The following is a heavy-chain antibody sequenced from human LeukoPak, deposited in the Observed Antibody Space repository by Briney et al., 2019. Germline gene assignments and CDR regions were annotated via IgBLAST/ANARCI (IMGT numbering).Heavy chain of an antibody. Sequence: GASVKVSCKASGYTFIGYYIHWVRQAPGQGLEWMGWINPNSGGTNYAQKFQGRVTMTWDTSISTAYMELSRLRSDDTAVYYCARSRIPGSYHAEYFQHWGQGTLVTVSS. V-gene: IGHV1-2*02. CDR3: ARSRIPGSYHAEYFQH. CDR2: INPNSGGT. CDR1: GYTFIGYY. D-gene: IGHD3-16*01. J-gene: IGHJ1*01.